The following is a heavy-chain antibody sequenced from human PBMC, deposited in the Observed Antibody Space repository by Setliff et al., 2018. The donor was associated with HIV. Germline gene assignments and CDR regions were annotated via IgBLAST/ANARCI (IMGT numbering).Heavy chain of an antibody. J-gene: IGHJ4*02. Sequence: SETLSLTCTVSGGSISSGSYYWNWIRQPAGKGLEWIGRIYTSGSTNYNPSLKSRVTISVDTSKNQFSLTLSSVTAADTALYYCARGRFHRLHRPYSGSGSLGIQYFDYWGQGTLVTVSS. CDR1: GGSISSGSYY. CDR2: IYTSGST. V-gene: IGHV4-61*02. D-gene: IGHD3-10*01. CDR3: ARGRFHRLHRPYSGSGSLGIQYFDY.